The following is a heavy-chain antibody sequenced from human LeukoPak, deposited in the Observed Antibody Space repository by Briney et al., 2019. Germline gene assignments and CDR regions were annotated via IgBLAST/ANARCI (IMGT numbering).Heavy chain of an antibody. CDR3: AKPLVVGGDYFDY. V-gene: IGHV3-11*01. CDR2: ISSSGSTI. CDR1: GFTFSSYA. Sequence: GGSLRLSCAASGFTFSSYAMSWIRQAPGKGLEWVSYISSSGSTIYYADSVKGRFTISRDNAKNSLYLQMNSLRAEDTAVYYCAKPLVVGGDYFDYWGQGTLVTVSS. D-gene: IGHD2-15*01. J-gene: IGHJ4*02.